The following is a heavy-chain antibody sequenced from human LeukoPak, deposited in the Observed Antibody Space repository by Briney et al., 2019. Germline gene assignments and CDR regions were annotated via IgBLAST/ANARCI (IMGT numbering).Heavy chain of an antibody. CDR1: GFSFRTYG. J-gene: IGHJ4*02. D-gene: IGHD1-26*01. CDR2: ISGSGDNT. Sequence: GGSLRHTCAASGFSFRTYGMSWVRQAPGKRLEWVSCISGSGDNTHNADFVKGRFTISRDNSKNTLYLQMNSLRAEDTAVYYCAKIAETSGIYGQGYDYWGQGTLVTVSS. V-gene: IGHV3-23*01. CDR3: AKIAETSGIYGQGYDY.